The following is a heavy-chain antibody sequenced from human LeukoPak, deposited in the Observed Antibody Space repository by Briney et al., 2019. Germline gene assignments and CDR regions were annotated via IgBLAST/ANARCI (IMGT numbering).Heavy chain of an antibody. Sequence: GRSLRLSCAASGFTFSSYGIHWVRQAPGKGLEWVAAISYDGSSKYYADSVKGRFTISRDNSKNTLYLQMNSLRAEDTAVYYCARDPVRAAAAGYYYYMDVWGKGTTVTVSS. D-gene: IGHD6-13*01. CDR3: ARDPVRAAAAGYYYYMDV. CDR1: GFTFSSYG. CDR2: ISYDGSSK. V-gene: IGHV3-30*03. J-gene: IGHJ6*03.